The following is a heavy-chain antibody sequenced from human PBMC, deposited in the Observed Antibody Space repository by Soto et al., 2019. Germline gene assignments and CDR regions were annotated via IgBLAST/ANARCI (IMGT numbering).Heavy chain of an antibody. Sequence: ASVKVSCKASGYTFTGYYMHWVRQAPGQGLEWMGWINPNSGGTIYAQKFQGRVTMTRDTSISTAYMELSRLRSDDTAVYYCARGYYDSSGYYARWGQGTLVTVSS. CDR3: ARGYYDSSGYYAR. V-gene: IGHV1-2*02. J-gene: IGHJ4*02. CDR1: GYTFTGYY. D-gene: IGHD3-22*01. CDR2: INPNSGGT.